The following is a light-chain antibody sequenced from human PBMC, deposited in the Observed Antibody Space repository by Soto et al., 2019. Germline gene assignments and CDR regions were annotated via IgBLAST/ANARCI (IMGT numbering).Light chain of an antibody. V-gene: IGKV3-15*01. CDR1: QSVSGN. CDR2: GAS. J-gene: IGKJ2*01. Sequence: EIVMTQSPATLSVSPGERATLSCRASQSVSGNLAWYQQKPGQAPRLLIYGASTRATGIPARFSGRGSGTEFTLTISSLQSEDCAVYYCQQCNDWPHTFGQGTKLEIK. CDR3: QQCNDWPHT.